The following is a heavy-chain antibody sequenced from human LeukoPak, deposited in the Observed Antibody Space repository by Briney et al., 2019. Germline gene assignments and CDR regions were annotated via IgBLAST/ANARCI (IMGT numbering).Heavy chain of an antibody. CDR1: GFTFSSYT. D-gene: IGHD4-17*01. V-gene: IGHV3-21*01. CDR2: ITSASYI. Sequence: GGSLRLSCAASGFTFSSYTMNCVRQAPGKGLEWVSTITSASYIYYADSVKGRFTVSRDNAKNSLYLQMNSLRAEDTAVYYCARDGRATVTHDYWGQGTLVTVSS. J-gene: IGHJ4*02. CDR3: ARDGRATVTHDY.